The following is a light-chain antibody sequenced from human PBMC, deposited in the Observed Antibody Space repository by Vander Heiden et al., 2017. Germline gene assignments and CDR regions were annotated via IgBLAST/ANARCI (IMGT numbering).Light chain of an antibody. J-gene: IGKJ1*01. Sequence: AIQLTQPPSSLSASVGDRVTITCRQSQGITSALAGYQQKPGKAPKLLVYDAARLESGVPSRFSGSGSETDFTLTISSRQPEDIASYYCQQFNSYPLWTFGQGTKVESK. V-gene: IGKV1-13*02. CDR3: QQFNSYPLWT. CDR2: DAA. CDR1: QGITSA.